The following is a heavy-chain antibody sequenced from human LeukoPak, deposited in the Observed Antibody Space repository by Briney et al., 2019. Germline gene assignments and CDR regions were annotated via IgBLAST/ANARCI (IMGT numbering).Heavy chain of an antibody. CDR3: ARAGWFSTTWHFDY. J-gene: IGHJ4*02. CDR2: IFYRGST. CDR1: GGSISSTSYY. D-gene: IGHD6-19*01. Sequence: SETLSLTCTVSGGSISSTSYYWGWIRQPPGKGLEWIGTIFYRGSTHYNPSLKSRVTMSVDTSKKQFSLNLSSVTAADTAVYYCARAGWFSTTWHFDYWGQGILVTVSS. V-gene: IGHV4-39*07.